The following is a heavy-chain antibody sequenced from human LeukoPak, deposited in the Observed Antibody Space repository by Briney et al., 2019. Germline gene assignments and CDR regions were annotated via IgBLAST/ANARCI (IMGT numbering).Heavy chain of an antibody. V-gene: IGHV1-18*01. CDR2: ISAYNGNT. CDR1: GYTFTSYG. J-gene: IGHJ5*02. D-gene: IGHD5-12*01. Sequence: ASVKVSCKASGYTFTSYGISWVRQAPGQGLEWMGWISAYNGNTNYAQKLQGRVTMTTDTSTSTAYMELRSLRSDDTAVYYRARDPGYDWLMIRFDPWGQGTLVTVSS. CDR3: ARDPGYDWLMIRFDP.